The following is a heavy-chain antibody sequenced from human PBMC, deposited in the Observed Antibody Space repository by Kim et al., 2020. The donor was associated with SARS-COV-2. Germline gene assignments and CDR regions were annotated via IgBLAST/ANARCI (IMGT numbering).Heavy chain of an antibody. D-gene: IGHD7-27*01. CDR3: AARPFNWGFPYYYYMDV. J-gene: IGHJ6*03. Sequence: KGRVTISVDTSKNQFSLKLSSVTAADTAVYYCAARPFNWGFPYYYYMDVWGKGTTVTVSS. V-gene: IGHV4-34*01.